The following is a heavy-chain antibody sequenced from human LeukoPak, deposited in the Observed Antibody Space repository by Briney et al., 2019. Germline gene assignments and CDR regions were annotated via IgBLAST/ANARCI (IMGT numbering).Heavy chain of an antibody. Sequence: GGSLRLSCAASGFTFSSYSMNWVRQAPGKGLEWVSYISSSISTIYYADSVKGRFTISRDNAKNSLYLQMNSLRDEDRAVYYCAKDLYGSVRGYYFEHWGQGTLVAVSS. V-gene: IGHV3-48*02. CDR3: AKDLYGSVRGYYFEH. CDR2: ISSSISTI. CDR1: GFTFSSYS. J-gene: IGHJ4*02. D-gene: IGHD1-26*01.